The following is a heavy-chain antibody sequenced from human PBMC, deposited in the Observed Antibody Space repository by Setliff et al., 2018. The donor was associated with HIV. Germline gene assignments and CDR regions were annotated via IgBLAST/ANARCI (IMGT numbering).Heavy chain of an antibody. V-gene: IGHV1-18*01. J-gene: IGHJ3*02. Sequence: ASVKVSCKASGYTFSSYEISWVRQAPGQGLEWMGRISTSNGYTNYAQKLQGRVTVTTDTSTSTAYMELRGLRFDDTAVYYCARGGSYWVDAFDIWGQGTMVTVSS. CDR3: ARGGSYWVDAFDI. D-gene: IGHD1-26*01. CDR1: GYTFSSYE. CDR2: ISTSNGYT.